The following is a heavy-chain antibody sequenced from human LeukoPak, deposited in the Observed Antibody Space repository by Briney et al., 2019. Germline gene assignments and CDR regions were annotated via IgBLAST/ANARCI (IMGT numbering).Heavy chain of an antibody. V-gene: IGHV3-30-3*01. J-gene: IGHJ4*02. D-gene: IGHD3-22*01. Sequence: GGSLRLSCAASGFTFSSYAMHWVRQAPGKGLEWVAVISYDGSNKYYVDSVKGRFTISRDNSKNTLYLQMNSLRAEDTAVYYCARWEYYYDSSGQDYWGQGTLVTVSS. CDR1: GFTFSSYA. CDR3: ARWEYYYDSSGQDY. CDR2: ISYDGSNK.